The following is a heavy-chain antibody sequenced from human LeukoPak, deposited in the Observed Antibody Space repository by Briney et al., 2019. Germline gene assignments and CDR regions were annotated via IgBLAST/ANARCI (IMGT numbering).Heavy chain of an antibody. CDR1: GYTFTGYY. J-gene: IGHJ3*02. CDR2: INPNSGGT. V-gene: IGHV1-2*02. Sequence: ASVKVSCKASGYTFTGYYMHWVRQAPGQGLEWMGWINPNSGGTNYAQKSQGRVTMTRDTSISTAYMELSRLRSDDTAVYYCASLPSHDAFDIWGQGTMVTVSS. CDR3: ASLPSHDAFDI.